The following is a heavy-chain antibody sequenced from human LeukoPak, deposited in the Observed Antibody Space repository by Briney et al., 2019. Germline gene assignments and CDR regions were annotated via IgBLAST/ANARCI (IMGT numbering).Heavy chain of an antibody. D-gene: IGHD5-24*01. J-gene: IGHJ4*02. V-gene: IGHV1-69*04. CDR2: IIPIFGIA. CDR1: GGTFSSYA. Sequence: ASVKVSCKASGGTFSSYAISWVRQAPGQGLEWMGRIIPIFGIANYAQKFQGRVTITADKSTSTAYMELSSLRSEDTAVYYCARQPDGYNSCYFDYWGQGTLVTVSS. CDR3: ARQPDGYNSCYFDY.